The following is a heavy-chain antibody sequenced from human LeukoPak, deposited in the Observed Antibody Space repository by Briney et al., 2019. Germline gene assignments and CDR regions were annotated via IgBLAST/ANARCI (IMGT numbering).Heavy chain of an antibody. V-gene: IGHV3-53*01. CDR1: GFTVSDHY. D-gene: IGHD2-21*02. CDR2: LYSSGSA. CDR3: AREFGAVVVTAGSCLDI. J-gene: IGHJ3*02. Sequence: GGSLRLSCVVSGFTVSDHYMSWVRQAPGKGLEWVSSLYSSGSAHYADSVKGRFTISRDDSKNTLYLQMSSLRVDDTAVYYCAREFGAVVVTAGSCLDIWGQGTTVAVSS.